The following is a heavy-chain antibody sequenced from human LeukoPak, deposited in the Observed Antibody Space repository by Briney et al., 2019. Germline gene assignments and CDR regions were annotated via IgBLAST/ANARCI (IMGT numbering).Heavy chain of an antibody. J-gene: IGHJ4*02. V-gene: IGHV3-23*01. CDR2: ISGSGGST. CDR3: AKDPFYYGDPSDY. D-gene: IGHD4-17*01. Sequence: GGSLRLSCAASGFTFSDYYMSWIRQAPGKGLEWVSAISGSGGSTYYADSVKGRFTISRDNSKNTLYLQMNSLRAEDTAVYYCAKDPFYYGDPSDYWGQGTLVTVSS. CDR1: GFTFSDYY.